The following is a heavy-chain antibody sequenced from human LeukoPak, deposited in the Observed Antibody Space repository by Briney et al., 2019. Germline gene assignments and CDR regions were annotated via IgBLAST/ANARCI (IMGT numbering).Heavy chain of an antibody. CDR2: ISGSGGST. CDR1: GFTFSNYA. J-gene: IGHJ4*02. CDR3: AKRSAAAGYCFDY. V-gene: IGHV3-23*01. Sequence: GGSLRLSCAASGFTFSNYAMSWVRQAPGKGLEWVSTISGSGGSTYYADSVKGRFTISRDNSKNTPYLQMNSLRAEDTAVYYCAKRSAAAGYCFDYWGQGTLVTVSS. D-gene: IGHD6-13*01.